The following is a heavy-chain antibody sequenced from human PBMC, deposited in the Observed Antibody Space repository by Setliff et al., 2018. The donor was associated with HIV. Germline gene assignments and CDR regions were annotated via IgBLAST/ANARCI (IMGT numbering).Heavy chain of an antibody. Sequence: PSETLSLTCTVSGGSISNDYWHWIRQPPGKGLEWIGYISYSGSTNYNPSLKSRVTILVDTSKNHFSLKLTSVTAADTAVYYCARGPTRFYFDYWSQGTLVTVSS. CDR2: ISYSGST. D-gene: IGHD1-1*01. J-gene: IGHJ4*02. CDR1: GGSISNDY. CDR3: ARGPTRFYFDY. V-gene: IGHV4-59*01.